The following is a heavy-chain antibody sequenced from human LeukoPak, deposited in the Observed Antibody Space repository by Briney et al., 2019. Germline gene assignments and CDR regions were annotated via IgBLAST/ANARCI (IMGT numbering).Heavy chain of an antibody. CDR1: GNYW. CDR2: INSDGSWT. CDR3: VSFYETY. J-gene: IGHJ4*02. V-gene: IGHV3-74*01. D-gene: IGHD2/OR15-2a*01. Sequence: GGSLGLSCAASGNYWMHWVRQVPGKGLVWVSHINSDGSWTSYADSVKGRFTISKDNAKNTVYLQMNSLRAEDTAVYYCVSFYETYWGRGTLVTVSS.